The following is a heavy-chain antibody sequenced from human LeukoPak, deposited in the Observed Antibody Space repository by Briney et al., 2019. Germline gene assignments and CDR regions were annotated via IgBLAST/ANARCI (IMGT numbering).Heavy chain of an antibody. D-gene: IGHD5-12*01. V-gene: IGHV4-59*01. J-gene: IGHJ5*02. Sequence: PSETLSLTCTVSGGSISSYYWSWIRQPPGKGLEWIGYIYYSGSTNYNPSLKSRVTISVDTSKSQFSLKLSSVTAADTAVYYCARVRNSGGRLRPRGLDWFDPWGQGTLVTVSS. CDR3: ARVRNSGGRLRPRGLDWFDP. CDR1: GGSISSYY. CDR2: IYYSGST.